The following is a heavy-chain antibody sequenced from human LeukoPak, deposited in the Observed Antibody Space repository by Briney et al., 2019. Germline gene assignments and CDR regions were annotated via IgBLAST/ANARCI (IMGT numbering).Heavy chain of an antibody. Sequence: SETLSLTCTVSGGSISSSSYYWGWIRQPPGKGLEWIGSIYYSGSTYYNPSLKSRVTISVDTSKNQFSLKLSSVTAADTAVYYCAREFVGYYYDSSGNDAFDIWGQGTMITVSS. D-gene: IGHD3-22*01. CDR1: GGSISSSSYY. V-gene: IGHV4-39*02. CDR3: AREFVGYYYDSSGNDAFDI. CDR2: IYYSGST. J-gene: IGHJ3*02.